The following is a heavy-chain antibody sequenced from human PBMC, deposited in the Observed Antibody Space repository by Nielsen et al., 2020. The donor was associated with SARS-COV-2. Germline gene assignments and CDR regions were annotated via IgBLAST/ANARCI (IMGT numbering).Heavy chain of an antibody. CDR2: ISSGSSYT. CDR3: ATGAGNNYNYVIH. V-gene: IGHV3-11*05. CDR1: GFTFSEYY. Sequence: GESLKISCAASGFTFSEYYMSWIRQAPGKGLEWVSYISSGSSYTDYADSVKGQFTISRDNAKNSLYLQMNSLRAEDTALYYCATGAGNNYNYVIHWGQGTLVTVSS. D-gene: IGHD3-16*01. J-gene: IGHJ4*02.